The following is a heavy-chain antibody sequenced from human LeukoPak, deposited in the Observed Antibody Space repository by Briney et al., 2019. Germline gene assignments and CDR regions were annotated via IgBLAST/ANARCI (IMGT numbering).Heavy chain of an antibody. CDR3: ARAGEYYYDSSPPSDY. CDR2: ISSNSNTK. CDR1: GFIFRSYT. V-gene: IGHV3-48*01. Sequence: GGSLRLSCAASGFIFRSYTMNWVRQAPGKGLEWVSYISSNSNTKDYADSVKGRFTISRDNSKNTLYLQMNSLRAEDTAVYYCARAGEYYYDSSPPSDYWGQGTLVTVSS. D-gene: IGHD3-22*01. J-gene: IGHJ4*02.